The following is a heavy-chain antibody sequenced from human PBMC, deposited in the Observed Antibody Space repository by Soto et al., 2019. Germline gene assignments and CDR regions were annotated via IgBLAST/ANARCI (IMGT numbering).Heavy chain of an antibody. J-gene: IGHJ4*02. V-gene: IGHV3-9*01. CDR1: GFTFDDYA. CDR2: ISWNSGSI. Sequence: GGSLRLSCAASGFTFDDYAMHWVRHAPGKGLEWVSGISWNSGSIGYADSVKGRFTISRDSAKNSLYLQMNSLRAEDTAVYYCARDHVDIVATSPFDYWGQGTLVTVSS. CDR3: ARDHVDIVATSPFDY. D-gene: IGHD5-12*01.